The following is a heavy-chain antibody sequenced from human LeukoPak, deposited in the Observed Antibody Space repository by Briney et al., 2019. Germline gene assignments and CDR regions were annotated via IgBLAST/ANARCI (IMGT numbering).Heavy chain of an antibody. Sequence: PGGSVRLSRAASGFTFSSYGMHWVRQAPGKGLEWVAVISYDGSNKYYADSVKGRFTISRDNSKNTLYLQMNSLRAEDTAVYYCARGFMVRGVPTNAFDNWGQGTMVTVSS. CDR2: ISYDGSNK. CDR3: ARGFMVRGVPTNAFDN. J-gene: IGHJ3*02. D-gene: IGHD3-10*01. V-gene: IGHV3-30*03. CDR1: GFTFSSYG.